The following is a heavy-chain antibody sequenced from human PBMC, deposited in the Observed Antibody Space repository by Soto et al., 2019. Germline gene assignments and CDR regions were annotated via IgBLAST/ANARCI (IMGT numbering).Heavy chain of an antibody. J-gene: IGHJ6*02. CDR2: IYYSGST. Sequence: PSETLSLTCTVSGGSISSGGYYWSWIRQHPGKGLEWIGYIYYSGSTYYNPSLKSRVTISVDTSKNQFSLKLSSVTAADTAVYYCARDLPELRRNYYYYYGMDVWGQGTTVTVSS. D-gene: IGHD1-7*01. CDR1: GGSISSGGYY. V-gene: IGHV4-31*02. CDR3: ARDLPELRRNYYYYYGMDV.